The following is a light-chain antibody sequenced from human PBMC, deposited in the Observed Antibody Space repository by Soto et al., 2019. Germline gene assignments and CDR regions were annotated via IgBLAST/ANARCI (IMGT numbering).Light chain of an antibody. CDR1: SSDVGGYNY. CDR3: FSYAGSYTV. Sequence: QSALTQPRSVSGSPGQSVTISCTGTSSDVGGYNYVSWYQQHPGKAPKIMIYDVSKRPSGVPDRFSGSKSGNTASLTISGRQAEDEADYYCFSYAGSYTVFGGGTKLTVL. V-gene: IGLV2-11*01. J-gene: IGLJ2*01. CDR2: DVS.